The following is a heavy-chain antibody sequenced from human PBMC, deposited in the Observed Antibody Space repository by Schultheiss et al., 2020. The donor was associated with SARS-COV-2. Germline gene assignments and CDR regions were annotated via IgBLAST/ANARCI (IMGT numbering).Heavy chain of an antibody. V-gene: IGHV4-4*02. CDR2: IYHSGGT. J-gene: IGHJ6*02. CDR1: GGSISSSNW. CDR3: ARGFTLTQPIYYYYGMDV. Sequence: SETLSLTCAVSGGSISSSNWWSWVRQPPGKGLEWIGEIYHSGGTNYNPSLKSRVTISVDKSKNQFSLKLSSVTAADTAVYYCARGFTLTQPIYYYYGMDVWGQGTTVTVSS. D-gene: IGHD5-18*01.